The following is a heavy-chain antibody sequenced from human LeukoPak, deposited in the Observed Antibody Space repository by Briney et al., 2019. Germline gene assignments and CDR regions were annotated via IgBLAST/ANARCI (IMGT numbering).Heavy chain of an antibody. V-gene: IGHV3-30*04. CDR3: ARGSLWFGELFPGP. J-gene: IGHJ5*02. CDR2: ISYDGSNK. Sequence: PGGSLRLSCAASGFTFSSYAMHWVRQAPGKGLEWVAVISYDGSNKYYADSVKGRFTISRDNSKNTLYLQMNSLRAEDTAVYCCARGSLWFGELFPGPWGQGTLVTVSS. D-gene: IGHD3-10*01. CDR1: GFTFSSYA.